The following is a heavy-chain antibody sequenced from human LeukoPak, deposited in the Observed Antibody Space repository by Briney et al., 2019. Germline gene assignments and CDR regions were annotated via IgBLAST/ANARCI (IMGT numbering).Heavy chain of an antibody. V-gene: IGHV1-2*02. Sequence: ASVKISCKASGYTFRGNYTHWLRQAPGQGLEWMGWIDANNGDTKSAQKFQGRVTMSRDTSISTAYMDLSSLSPDDAAVYYCARDPSSVTLYFFDYWGQGTLVTVSS. CDR2: IDANNGDT. D-gene: IGHD4-11*01. CDR3: ARDPSSVTLYFFDY. J-gene: IGHJ4*02. CDR1: GYTFRGNY.